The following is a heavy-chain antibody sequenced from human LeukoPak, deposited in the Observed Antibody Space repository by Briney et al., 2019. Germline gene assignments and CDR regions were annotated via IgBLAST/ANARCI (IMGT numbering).Heavy chain of an antibody. V-gene: IGHV3-7*01. CDR1: GFTFSRLW. Sequence: GGSLRLSCAASGFTFSRLWMNWVRQAPGKGLEWVANIKHDGSEKYYADSVRGRFTISRDNAKNSLYLQMNSLRAEDTAVYYCARVSRYCRSSSCYSVDVWGQGTTITVSS. CDR3: ARVSRYCRSSSCYSVDV. CDR2: IKHDGSEK. J-gene: IGHJ6*02. D-gene: IGHD2-2*01.